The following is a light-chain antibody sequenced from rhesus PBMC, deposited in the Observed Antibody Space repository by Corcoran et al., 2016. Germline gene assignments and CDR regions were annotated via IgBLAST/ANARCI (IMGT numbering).Light chain of an antibody. CDR1: SSVSTS. J-gene: IGKJ2*01. CDR2: RTS. Sequence: EIVLTQSPTSMAVSQGERVTISCTASSSVSTSYLHWYQQKPGFPPRLLVYRTSSLASGVPGRFSGSGSGTSYTLTISSMEAEDAANYYCQQGNTIPYSFGQGTKVEIK. CDR3: QQGNTIPYS. V-gene: IGKV3-42*01.